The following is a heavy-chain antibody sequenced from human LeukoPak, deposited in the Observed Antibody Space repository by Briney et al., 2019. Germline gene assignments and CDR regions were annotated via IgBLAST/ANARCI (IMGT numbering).Heavy chain of an antibody. J-gene: IGHJ4*02. CDR1: GGSLRGYY. V-gene: IGHV4-34*01. CDR3: ATYKYGYVWGNQHFDY. CDR2: INDSGNT. D-gene: IGHD3-16*01. Sequence: SETLSLTCAVYGGSLRGYYWSWIRQSPGKGLEWIGEINDSGNTNYNPSLKSRVTISVDTSKNQFSLKLTSVTAADTAVYYCATYKYGYVWGNQHFDYGGQGSLVAVSS.